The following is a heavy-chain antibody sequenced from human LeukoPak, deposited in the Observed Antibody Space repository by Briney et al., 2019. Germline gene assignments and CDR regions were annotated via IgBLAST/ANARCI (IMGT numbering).Heavy chain of an antibody. J-gene: IGHJ6*04. CDR3: AKGLRFLEWLGV. CDR2: ISGSGGST. D-gene: IGHD3-3*01. Sequence: PGGSLRLSCAASGFTISSYAMSWVRQAPGKGLEWVSAISGSGGSTYYADSVKGRFTISRDNSKNKLYLQMNSLRAEDTAVYYCAKGLRFLEWLGVWGKGTTATVSS. V-gene: IGHV3-23*01. CDR1: GFTISSYA.